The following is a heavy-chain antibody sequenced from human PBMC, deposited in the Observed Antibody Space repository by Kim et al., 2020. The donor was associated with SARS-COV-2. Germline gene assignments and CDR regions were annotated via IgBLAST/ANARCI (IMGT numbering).Heavy chain of an antibody. CDR1: GFTLNSYG. V-gene: IGHV3-23*01. CDR3: AKDMTVMIVTCDL. J-gene: IGHJ5*02. D-gene: IGHD3-16*01. CDR2: ISGHGGSS. Sequence: GGSLRLSCAASGFTLNSYGMSWVRQAPGRGLEWVAGISGHGGSSYYTDSVKGRFTISRDNSKNTVDLQMNSLRADDTAVYYCAKDMTVMIVTCDLWGQGTLVSVSS.